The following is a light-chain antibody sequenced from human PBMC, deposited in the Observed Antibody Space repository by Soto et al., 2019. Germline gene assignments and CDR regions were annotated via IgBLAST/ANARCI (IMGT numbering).Light chain of an antibody. CDR3: AAWDASLSACV. J-gene: IGLJ1*01. CDR1: DSNIGSNS. CDR2: YNN. V-gene: IGLV1-47*02. Sequence: QSVLTQPPSASGTAGQVVTISCSGGDSNIGSNSVYWYQHLPRMAPKLLIHYNNQRPSGVPDRFSGSWSGTSASLAIVGLRSEDEAVYYCAAWDASLSACVFGNGTKVTVL.